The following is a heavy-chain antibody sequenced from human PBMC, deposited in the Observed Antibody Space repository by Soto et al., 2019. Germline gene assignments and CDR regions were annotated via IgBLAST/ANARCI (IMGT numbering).Heavy chain of an antibody. Sequence: QVQLVESGGGVVQPGRSLRLSCAASGFTFRSYDMHWVRQAPGKGLEWVAVISYDENNRYYTDSVKGRFTISRDNSKNRXYLQVNSLRAEDTAVYYCARAMDTAMASKDNWFDPWGQGTLVTVSS. V-gene: IGHV3-30-3*01. CDR3: ARAMDTAMASKDNWFDP. CDR1: GFTFRSYD. J-gene: IGHJ5*02. CDR2: ISYDENNR. D-gene: IGHD5-18*01.